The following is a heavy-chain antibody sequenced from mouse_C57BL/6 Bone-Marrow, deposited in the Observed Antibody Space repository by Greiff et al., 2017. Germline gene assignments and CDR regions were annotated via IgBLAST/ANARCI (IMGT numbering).Heavy chain of an antibody. V-gene: IGHV5-17*01. D-gene: IGHD1-1*01. CDR3: ARPLYGSDYAMDY. CDR2: ISSGSSTI. CDR1: GFTFSDYG. J-gene: IGHJ4*01. Sequence: DVMLVESGGGLVKPGGSLKLSCAASGFTFSDYGMHWVRQAPEKGLEWVAYISSGSSTIYYADTVKGRFTISRDNAKNTLFLQMTSLRSEDTAMYYCARPLYGSDYAMDYWGQGTSVTVSS.